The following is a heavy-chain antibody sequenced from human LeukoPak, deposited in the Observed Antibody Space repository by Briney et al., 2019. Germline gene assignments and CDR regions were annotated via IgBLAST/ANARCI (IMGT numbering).Heavy chain of an antibody. CDR3: ASLYYYYDSSGYYAYYFDY. Sequence: GGSLRLSCAASGFTFDDYAMHWVRQGPGKGLEWVSGISWNSGTIGYADSVRGRFTISRDNAKNSLYLEMNSLRAEDTAVYYCASLYYYYDSSGYYAYYFDYWGQGTLVTVSS. V-gene: IGHV3-9*01. CDR1: GFTFDDYA. CDR2: ISWNSGTI. D-gene: IGHD3-22*01. J-gene: IGHJ4*02.